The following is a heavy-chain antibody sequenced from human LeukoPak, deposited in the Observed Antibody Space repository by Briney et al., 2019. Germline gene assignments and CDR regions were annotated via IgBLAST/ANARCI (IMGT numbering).Heavy chain of an antibody. CDR3: ARVAAGYSVNCFDY. D-gene: IGHD4-23*01. J-gene: IGHJ4*02. V-gene: IGHV3-48*02. CDR1: GFTFSSYS. CDR2: ISSSSSTI. Sequence: GGSLRLSCAASGFTFSSYSMNWVRQAPGKGLEWVSYISSSSSTIYYVDSVKGRFAISRDNAKNSLYLQMNSLRDEDTAVHYCARVAAGYSVNCFDYWGQGTLVTVSS.